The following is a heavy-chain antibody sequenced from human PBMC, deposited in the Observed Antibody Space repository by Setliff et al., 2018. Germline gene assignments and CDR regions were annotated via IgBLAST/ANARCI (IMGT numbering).Heavy chain of an antibody. V-gene: IGHV3-11*01. CDR3: ATKAVAGT. CDR1: GFTFSDYY. CDR2: ISSSGSLI. D-gene: IGHD6-19*01. Sequence: GESLKISCATSGFTFSDYYMSWIRQTPGKGLEWVAYISSSGSLIYYPDSVKGRFTISRDNAKKSVDLQMNSLRAEDTAVYYCATKAVAGTRGQGTLVTVSS. J-gene: IGHJ4*02.